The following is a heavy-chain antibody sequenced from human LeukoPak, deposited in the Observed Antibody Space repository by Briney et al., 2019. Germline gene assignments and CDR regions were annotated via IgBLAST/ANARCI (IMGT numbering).Heavy chain of an antibody. D-gene: IGHD6-19*01. CDR3: AVDSSGWRTFDY. Sequence: SETLSLTCTVSGGSISSYYWSWIRQPPGKGLEWIGYIYYSGSTNYNPSLKSRVIISVDTSKNQFSLKLSSVTAADTAVYYCAVDSSGWRTFDYWGQGTLVTVSS. J-gene: IGHJ4*02. V-gene: IGHV4-59*01. CDR1: GGSISSYY. CDR2: IYYSGST.